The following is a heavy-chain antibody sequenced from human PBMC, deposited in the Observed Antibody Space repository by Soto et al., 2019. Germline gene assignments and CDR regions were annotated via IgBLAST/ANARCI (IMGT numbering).Heavy chain of an antibody. CDR2: IKHYGSEK. J-gene: IGHJ4*01. CDR1: GFTFSSYW. CDR3: ARTTYSDY. Sequence: GGSLRLSCVDSGFTFSSYWMSWVRQAPGKGLEWVANIKHYGSEKYYVDSVKGRFTISRDNAKNSLYLQMNSLRAEDTAVYYCARTTYSDYWGQGTLVTVSS. V-gene: IGHV3-7*01.